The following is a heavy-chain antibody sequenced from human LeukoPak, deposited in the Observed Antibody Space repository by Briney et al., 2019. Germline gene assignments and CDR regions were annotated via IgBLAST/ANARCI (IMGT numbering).Heavy chain of an antibody. CDR2: ITGSSLYI. J-gene: IGHJ5*02. V-gene: IGHV3-21*01. CDR3: ARDQTTRASGGYYYWFDP. D-gene: IGHD1-26*01. Sequence: GGSLRLSCAASGFTFSSYNMIWVRQAPGKGLEWVSSITGSSLYIYYADSVKGRFTISRDNARNSLYLQMNSLRAEDTAVYYCARDQTTRASGGYYYWFDPWGQGTLVTVSS. CDR1: GFTFSSYN.